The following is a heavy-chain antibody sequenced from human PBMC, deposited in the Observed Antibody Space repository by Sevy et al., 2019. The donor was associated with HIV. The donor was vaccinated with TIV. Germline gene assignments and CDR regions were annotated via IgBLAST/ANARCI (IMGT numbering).Heavy chain of an antibody. V-gene: IGHV3-74*03. Sequence: GGSLRLSCAASGFTFSSYWMHWVRRAPGKGLVWVSRIKSDGSITTYGDSVKGRFTISRDNAKNMLYLQMNSLRAEDTAVYYCVRVASYYYDSSALFYWGQGTLVTVSS. D-gene: IGHD3-22*01. J-gene: IGHJ4*02. CDR1: GFTFSSYW. CDR2: IKSDGSIT. CDR3: VRVASYYYDSSALFY.